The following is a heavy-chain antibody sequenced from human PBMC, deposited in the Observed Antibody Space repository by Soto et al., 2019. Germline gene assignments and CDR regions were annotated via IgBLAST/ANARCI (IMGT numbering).Heavy chain of an antibody. CDR3: ARDLRIAAAGTGYYMDV. D-gene: IGHD6-13*01. J-gene: IGHJ6*03. Sequence: PGGSLRLSCAASGFTFSSYSMNWVRQAPGKGLEWVSSISSSSSYIYYADSVKGRFTISRDNAKNSLYLQMNSPRAEDTAVYYCARDLRIAAAGTGYYMDVWGKGTTVTVSS. V-gene: IGHV3-21*01. CDR1: GFTFSSYS. CDR2: ISSSSSYI.